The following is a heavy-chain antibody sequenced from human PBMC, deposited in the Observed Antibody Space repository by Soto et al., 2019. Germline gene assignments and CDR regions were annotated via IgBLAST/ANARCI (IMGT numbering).Heavy chain of an antibody. V-gene: IGHV4-34*01. J-gene: IGHJ4*02. CDR3: AKLWQPFDY. CDR1: GGSFSGYY. CDR2: INHSGST. D-gene: IGHD2-21*01. Sequence: PSETLSLTCAVYGGSFSGYYWSWIRQPPGKGLEWIGEINHSGSTNYNPSLKSRVTISVDTSKNQFSLKLSSVTAADTAVYYCAKLWQPFDYWGQGTLVTVSS.